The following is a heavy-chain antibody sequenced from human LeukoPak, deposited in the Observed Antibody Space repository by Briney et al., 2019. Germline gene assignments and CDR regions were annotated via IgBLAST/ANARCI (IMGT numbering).Heavy chain of an antibody. V-gene: IGHV3-11*03. D-gene: IGHD4-11*01. CDR2: IDGSSSRT. Sequence: KPGGSLRLSCAASGFIFSDYYMSWMRQAPGKGLEWLSYIDGSSSRTNYADSVKGRFTISRDNVKNSLYLQMNSLRAEDTAVYFCARRGTDYCTPSSCHPSWFAPWGQGTQVTVSS. CDR1: GFIFSDYY. J-gene: IGHJ5*02. CDR3: ARRGTDYCTPSSCHPSWFAP.